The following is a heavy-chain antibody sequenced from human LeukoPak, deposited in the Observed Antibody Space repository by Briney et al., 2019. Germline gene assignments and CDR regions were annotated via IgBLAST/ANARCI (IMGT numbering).Heavy chain of an antibody. V-gene: IGHV4-39*07. CDR2: IYFSGST. Sequence: SETLSLTCTVSDVSISDTSYFWGWIRQPPGKGLEWIGSIYFSGSTFYNPSLKSRVTISVDTSKNQFSLKLSSVTAADTAVYYCARFGVRYADPVDYWGQGTLVTVSS. CDR1: DVSISDTSYF. CDR3: ARFGVRYADPVDY. J-gene: IGHJ4*02. D-gene: IGHD3-10*01.